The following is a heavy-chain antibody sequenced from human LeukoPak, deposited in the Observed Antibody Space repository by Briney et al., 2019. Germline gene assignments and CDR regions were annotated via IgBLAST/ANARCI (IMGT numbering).Heavy chain of an antibody. D-gene: IGHD5-18*01. V-gene: IGHV4-4*07. Sequence: SETLSLTCTASGGTISSYYWSWLRQPAGKGLEWIGRIDASGGTNYNPSLKSRLTMSLDTSKNQFSLKLSSVTAADTAVYYCARDQYSYGSYWGQGTLVTVSS. CDR3: ARDQYSYGSY. J-gene: IGHJ4*02. CDR1: GGTISSYY. CDR2: IDASGGT.